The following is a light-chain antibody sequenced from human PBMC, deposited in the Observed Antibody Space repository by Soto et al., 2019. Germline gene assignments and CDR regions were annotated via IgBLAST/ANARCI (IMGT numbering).Light chain of an antibody. CDR3: SSFTSSSTYV. CDR2: EVS. Sequence: QSALTQPPSVSGSPGHEVAISCTGTSSDVGSYNRVAWYQQSPGTAPKLMIYEVSNRPSGVPDRFSGSKSGNTASLTISGLQAEDEADYYCSSFTSSSTYVFGTGTKLTVL. V-gene: IGLV2-18*02. CDR1: SSDVGSYNR. J-gene: IGLJ1*01.